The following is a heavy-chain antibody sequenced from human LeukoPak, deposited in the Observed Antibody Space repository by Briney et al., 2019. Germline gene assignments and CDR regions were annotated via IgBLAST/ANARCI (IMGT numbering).Heavy chain of an antibody. Sequence: ASVKVSCKTSGYTFANYGMHWVRQAPRQSLEWMGWINTGNGNTKSSQKFQDRVALTRDTSASTAYMELNSLSSEDTAVYYCARVPLSDSSGHYYPHWGQGTLVTVSS. CDR1: GYTFANYG. D-gene: IGHD3-22*01. J-gene: IGHJ1*01. CDR3: ARVPLSDSSGHYYPH. V-gene: IGHV1-3*04. CDR2: INTGNGNT.